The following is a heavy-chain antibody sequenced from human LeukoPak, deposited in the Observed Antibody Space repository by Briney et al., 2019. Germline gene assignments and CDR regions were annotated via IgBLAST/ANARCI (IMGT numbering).Heavy chain of an antibody. CDR2: ISGSGGRT. Sequence: GGSLRLSCAASGFTFSTYSMNWVRQAPGKGLEWVSVISGSGGRTNYADSVKGRFTISRDNSKNTLYLQMNSLRVEDTAVYYCATHISNSGLNGAFHIWGQGTTVTVSS. CDR1: GFTFSTYS. CDR3: ATHISNSGLNGAFHI. D-gene: IGHD3-10*01. J-gene: IGHJ3*02. V-gene: IGHV3-23*01.